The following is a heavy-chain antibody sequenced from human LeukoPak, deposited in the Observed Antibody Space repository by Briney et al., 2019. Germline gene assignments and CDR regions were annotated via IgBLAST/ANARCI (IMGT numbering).Heavy chain of an antibody. V-gene: IGHV7-4-1*02. CDR3: ARACGRASNWFDH. J-gene: IGHJ5*02. Sequence: ASVTVSCKATGYTFTSYAMNWVRQAPGQGREWRGWINTNTGNPTYAPGFTGRFVFSLDTSVSTAYLQISSLKAEDTAVSYCARACGRASNWFDHWGQGTLVTVSS. CDR2: INTNTGNP. D-gene: IGHD2-21*01. CDR1: GYTFTSYA.